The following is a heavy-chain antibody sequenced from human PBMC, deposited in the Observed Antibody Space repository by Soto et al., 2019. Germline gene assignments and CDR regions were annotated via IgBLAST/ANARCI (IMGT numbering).Heavy chain of an antibody. CDR1: GFTFNSYS. CDR2: ISGYSGII. D-gene: IGHD3-9*01. V-gene: IGHV3-48*01. J-gene: IGHJ4*02. Sequence: HPGGSLSLSCAASGFTFNSYSMNWARQVPGKGLEWISYISGYSGIIKYADSVKGRFTMSRDNGKNSVYLQMDSLRAEDTAIYHCVRDYDFLTRDYTHQDYWGRGTLVTVSS. CDR3: VRDYDFLTRDYTHQDY.